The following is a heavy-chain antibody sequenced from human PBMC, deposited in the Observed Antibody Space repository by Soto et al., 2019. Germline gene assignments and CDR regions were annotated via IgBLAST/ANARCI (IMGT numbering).Heavy chain of an antibody. D-gene: IGHD2-15*01. CDR3: AKDLIVVVVAATEIDWFDP. Sequence: GGSLRLSCAASGFTFSRYAMSWVRQAPGKGLEWVSAISGSGGSTYYADSVKGRFTISRDNSKNTLYLQMNSLRAEDTAVYYCAKDLIVVVVAATEIDWFDPWGQGTLVTVSS. J-gene: IGHJ5*02. V-gene: IGHV3-23*01. CDR1: GFTFSRYA. CDR2: ISGSGGST.